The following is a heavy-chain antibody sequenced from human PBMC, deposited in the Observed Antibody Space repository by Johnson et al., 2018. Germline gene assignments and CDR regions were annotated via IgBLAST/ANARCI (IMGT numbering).Heavy chain of an antibody. V-gene: IGHV3-23*04. Sequence: VQLVESGGGLVQRGGSLRLSCAASGFTFSSNAMSWVRPAPGRGLEWVSATRGSGGSTFYADSGKGRFTISKDNSKNTLSLQMNSLRVEDTAVYYGAKDSADRGAFDIWGQGTMVSVSS. CDR1: GFTFSSNA. CDR2: TRGSGGST. J-gene: IGHJ3*02. D-gene: IGHD1-14*01. CDR3: AKDSADRGAFDI.